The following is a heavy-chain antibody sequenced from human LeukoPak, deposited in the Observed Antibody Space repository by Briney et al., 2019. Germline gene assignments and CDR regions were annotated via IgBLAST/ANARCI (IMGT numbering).Heavy chain of an antibody. CDR1: GFTFSSYS. Sequence: GGSLRLSCAASGFTFSSYSMNWVRQAPGKGLEWVSSISSSSSYIYYADSVKGRFTISRDNAKNPLYLQMNSLRAEDTAVYYCARDLTGTLSMDVWGKGTTVTVSS. V-gene: IGHV3-21*01. CDR2: ISSSSSYI. D-gene: IGHD1-20*01. J-gene: IGHJ6*03. CDR3: ARDLTGTLSMDV.